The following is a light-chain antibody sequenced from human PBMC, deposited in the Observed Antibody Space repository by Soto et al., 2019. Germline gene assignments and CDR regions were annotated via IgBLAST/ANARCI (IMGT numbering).Light chain of an antibody. CDR3: MQDVQSPYT. J-gene: IGKJ2*01. CDR1: QSLLHSNGYNY. V-gene: IGKV2-28*01. Sequence: DSVMTQSPLSLPATSGEPASISCRSSQSLLHSNGYNYLDWYLQKPGQAPQLLIYLGSNRASGVPDRFSGSGSGTDFTLKISRVEAEDVGVYYCMQDVQSPYTFGQGTKLEIK. CDR2: LGS.